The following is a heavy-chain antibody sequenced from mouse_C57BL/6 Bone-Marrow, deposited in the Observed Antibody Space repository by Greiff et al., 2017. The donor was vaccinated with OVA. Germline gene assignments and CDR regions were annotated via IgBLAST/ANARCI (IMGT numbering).Heavy chain of an antibody. CDR1: GFSLTSYG. V-gene: IGHV2-2*01. Sequence: VKLQQSGPGLVQPSQSLSITCTVSGFSLTSYGVHWVRQSPGKGLEWLGVIWSGGSTDYNAAFISRLSISKDNSKSQVFFKMNSLQADDTAIYYCARDLNCAWFAYWGQGTLVTVSA. CDR3: ARDLNCAWFAY. CDR2: IWSGGST. D-gene: IGHD4-1*01. J-gene: IGHJ3*01.